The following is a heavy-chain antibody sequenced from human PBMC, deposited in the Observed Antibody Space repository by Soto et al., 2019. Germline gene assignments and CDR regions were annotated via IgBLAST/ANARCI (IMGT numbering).Heavy chain of an antibody. V-gene: IGHV3-30-3*01. CDR2: ISYDGSNK. CDR1: GFTFSSYA. Sequence: QVQLVESGGGVVQPGRSLRLSCAASGFTFSSYAMHWVRQAPGKGLEWVAVISYDGSNKYYADSVKGRFTISRDNSKNMLSLQMNSLRAEDTAVYYCARDLFGYSSGSVFDYWGQGTLVTVSS. D-gene: IGHD6-19*01. J-gene: IGHJ4*02. CDR3: ARDLFGYSSGSVFDY.